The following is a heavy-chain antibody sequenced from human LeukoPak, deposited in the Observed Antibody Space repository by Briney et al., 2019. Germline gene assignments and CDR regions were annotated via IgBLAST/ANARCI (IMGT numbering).Heavy chain of an antibody. V-gene: IGHV3-30*02. Sequence: GGSLRLSCESSGFSFASSDMHWVRQAPGKALEWAAFICYDGSIRYYAESVKGRFTISRDNSKNTLYLQLKSLRFDDAALYYCAKDSSSGWYHLDYWGQGTLVTVSS. CDR1: GFSFASSD. CDR3: AKDSSSGWYHLDY. CDR2: ICYDGSIR. D-gene: IGHD6-19*01. J-gene: IGHJ4*02.